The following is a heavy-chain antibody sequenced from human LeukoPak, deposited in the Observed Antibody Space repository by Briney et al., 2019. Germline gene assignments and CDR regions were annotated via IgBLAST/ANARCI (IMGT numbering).Heavy chain of an antibody. Sequence: GGSLRLSCTASGFTFRTYVMHWVRQAPGKGLEWVAVISYDGTNKYYADSMKGRFTISRDNSKNTLYLQMSSLRAEDTAVYYCARALDEGARFDYWGQGTLVTVSS. CDR1: GFTFRTYV. CDR2: ISYDGTNK. CDR3: ARALDEGARFDY. J-gene: IGHJ4*02. V-gene: IGHV3-30*04.